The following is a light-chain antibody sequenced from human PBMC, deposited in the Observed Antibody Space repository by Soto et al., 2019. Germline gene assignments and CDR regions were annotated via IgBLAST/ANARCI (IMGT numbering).Light chain of an antibody. CDR1: QDISNY. CDR2: DAS. Sequence: DIQMTQSPSSLSASVGDRVTITCQASQDISNYLNWYQQKPGKAPKLLIYDASNLETGVPSRFSGSGSGTDFTFTISSLQPEDIATYYCQQYVTFSQGIKLEIK. V-gene: IGKV1-33*01. CDR3: QQYVT. J-gene: IGKJ2*01.